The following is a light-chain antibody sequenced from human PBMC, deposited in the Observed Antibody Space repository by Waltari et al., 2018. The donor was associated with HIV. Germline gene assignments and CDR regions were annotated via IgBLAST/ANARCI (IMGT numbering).Light chain of an antibody. CDR3: QQYNTYPYT. V-gene: IGKV1-5*03. CDR1: QSISNW. Sequence: LSASVGDRVTITCRASQSISNWLAWYQQKPGKAPKVLIYATSSLKSGVPSTFSGSGSGTEFTLTISSLQPDDFATYYCQQYNTYPYTFGQGTKLEVK. J-gene: IGKJ2*01. CDR2: ATS.